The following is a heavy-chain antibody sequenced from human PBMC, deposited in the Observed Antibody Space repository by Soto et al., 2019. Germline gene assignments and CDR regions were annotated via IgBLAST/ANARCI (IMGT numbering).Heavy chain of an antibody. D-gene: IGHD5-18*01. CDR3: ARVMGRGYSYGPRSPGFP. J-gene: IGHJ5*02. CDR1: GYTFTGYY. Sequence: ASVKVSCKASGYTFTGYYMHWVRQAPGQGLEWMGWINPNSGGTNYAQKFQGRVTMTRDTSISTAYMELSRLRSDDTAVYYCARVMGRGYSYGPRSPGFPWGQGTLVTVSS. V-gene: IGHV1-2*02. CDR2: INPNSGGT.